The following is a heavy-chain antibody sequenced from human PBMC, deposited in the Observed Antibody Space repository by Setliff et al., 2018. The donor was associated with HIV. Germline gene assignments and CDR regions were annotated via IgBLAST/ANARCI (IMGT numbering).Heavy chain of an antibody. D-gene: IGHD3-16*01. J-gene: IGHJ5*02. CDR1: GYTFTSYG. V-gene: IGHV1-18*01. CDR2: ISGYIGNT. CDR3: ARDPTFSGWFDP. Sequence: VKVSCKASGYTFTSYGISWVRQAPGQGLEWMGWISGYIGNTNYAQKLQGRVTMTTDTSTSTAYMELRSLRSDDTAVYYCARDPTFSGWFDPWGQGTLVTVSS.